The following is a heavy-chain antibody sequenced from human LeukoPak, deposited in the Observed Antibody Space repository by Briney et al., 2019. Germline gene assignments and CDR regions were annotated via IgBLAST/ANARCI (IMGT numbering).Heavy chain of an antibody. J-gene: IGHJ6*03. CDR2: IKQDGSEK. Sequence: GGSLRLSCAASGFTFSSYWMSWVRQAPGKGLEQVANIKQDGSEKYYVDSVKGRFTISRDNAKNSLYLQMNSLRAEDTAVYYCAREIGIVVVNYYYYMDVWGKGTTVTVSS. V-gene: IGHV3-7*01. CDR3: AREIGIVVVNYYYYMDV. CDR1: GFTFSSYW. D-gene: IGHD3-22*01.